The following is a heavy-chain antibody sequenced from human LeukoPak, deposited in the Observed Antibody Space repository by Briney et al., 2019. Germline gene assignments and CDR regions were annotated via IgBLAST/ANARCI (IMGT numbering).Heavy chain of an antibody. J-gene: IGHJ3*02. CDR2: ISAYNGNT. V-gene: IGHV1-18*01. CDR1: GYTFTSYG. D-gene: IGHD3-22*01. CDR3: ARDSLLYYDSSGYRNAFDI. Sequence: ASVKVSCKASGYTFTSYGISWVRQAPGQGLEWMGWISAYNGNTNYAQKLQGRVTMTTDTSTSTAYMELRSLRSDDTAVYYCARDSLLYYDSSGYRNAFDIWGQGTMVTVSS.